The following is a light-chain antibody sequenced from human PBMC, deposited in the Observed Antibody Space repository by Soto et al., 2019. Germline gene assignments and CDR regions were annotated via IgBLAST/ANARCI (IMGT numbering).Light chain of an antibody. Sequence: DIQMTQSPSSLSASVGDRVTITCRASQSISSYLNWYQQKPGKAPKLLIYAASSLQSGVPSRFSGSGSGTDFTLTISSLQPEDFATYYCQQSYSTPITFGQGTRLGL. V-gene: IGKV1-39*01. CDR3: QQSYSTPIT. CDR1: QSISSY. CDR2: AAS. J-gene: IGKJ5*01.